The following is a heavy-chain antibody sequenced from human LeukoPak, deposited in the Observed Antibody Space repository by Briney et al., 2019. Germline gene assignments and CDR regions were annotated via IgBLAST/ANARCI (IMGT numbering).Heavy chain of an antibody. CDR3: ARESGYYYDSSGFDY. Sequence: SQTLSLTCTVSGGSISSGGYYWSWIRQPAGKGLEWIGRIYTSGSTNYNPSLKSRVTMSVDTSKNQFSLKLSSVTAADTAVYYCARESGYYYDSSGFDYWGQGTLVTVSS. J-gene: IGHJ4*02. V-gene: IGHV4-61*02. CDR2: IYTSGST. CDR1: GGSISSGGYY. D-gene: IGHD3-22*01.